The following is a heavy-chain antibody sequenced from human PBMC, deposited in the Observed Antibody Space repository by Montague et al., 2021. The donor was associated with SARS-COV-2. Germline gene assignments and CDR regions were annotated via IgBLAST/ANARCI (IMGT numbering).Heavy chain of an antibody. CDR3: ARGLPVTTLFYYLGMDV. CDR2: INHYGST. D-gene: IGHD4-11*01. Sequence: SETLSLTCAVYGGSFSGNYWSWIRQPPGKGLEWIGEINHYGSTNYNPSLKSRVTMSVDTSKNQFSLKLSSVTAADTAVYYCARGLPVTTLFYYLGMDVWGQGTTVTVSS. J-gene: IGHJ6*02. CDR1: GGSFSGNY. V-gene: IGHV4-34*01.